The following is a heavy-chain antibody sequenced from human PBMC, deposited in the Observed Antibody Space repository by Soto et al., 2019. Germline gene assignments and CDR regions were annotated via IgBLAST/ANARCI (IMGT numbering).Heavy chain of an antibody. V-gene: IGHV3-74*01. CDR3: ARGLYGAYGQDF. Sequence: EVQLVESGENLVQPGGSLRLSCAASGFTFSNYGIHWVRQAPGKGLVWVSRIKGDEITTNYAGSVKGRFTISRDNAKNTVFLPMHSLRAEDTALYYCARGLYGAYGQDFWGQGILVTVSS. D-gene: IGHD4-17*01. CDR1: GFTFSNYG. J-gene: IGHJ4*02. CDR2: IKGDEITT.